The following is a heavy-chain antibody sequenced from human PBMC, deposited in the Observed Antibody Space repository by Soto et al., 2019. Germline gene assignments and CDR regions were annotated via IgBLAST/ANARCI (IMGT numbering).Heavy chain of an antibody. Sequence: ASVKVSCQASGYTFTSYYMHRVRQAPGQGLEWMGIINPSGGSTSYAQKFQGRVTMTRDTSTSTVYIELSSLRSEDTAVYYCARGRPLDTADGMDVWGQGXTVTVYS. D-gene: IGHD5-18*01. V-gene: IGHV1-46*01. J-gene: IGHJ6*02. CDR3: ARGRPLDTADGMDV. CDR1: GYTFTSYY. CDR2: INPSGGST.